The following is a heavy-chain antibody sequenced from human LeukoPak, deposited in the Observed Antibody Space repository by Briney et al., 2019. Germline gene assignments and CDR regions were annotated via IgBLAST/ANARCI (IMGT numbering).Heavy chain of an antibody. CDR2: IYYSGST. V-gene: IGHV4-39*07. Sequence: PSETLSLTCTVSGVSISSSNSYWGWIRQPPGKGLEWIGSIYYSGSTYYNPSLKSRVTISVDTSKNQFSLKLSSVTAADTAVYYCARDGWGYDFWSGYQSGNFDYWGQGTLVTVSS. J-gene: IGHJ4*02. D-gene: IGHD3-3*01. CDR1: GVSISSSNSY. CDR3: ARDGWGYDFWSGYQSGNFDY.